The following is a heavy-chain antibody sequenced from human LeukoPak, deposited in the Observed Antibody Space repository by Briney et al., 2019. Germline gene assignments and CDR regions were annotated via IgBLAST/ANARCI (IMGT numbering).Heavy chain of an antibody. CDR3: ASPTTPDQEFPSSDY. D-gene: IGHD1-14*01. CDR2: ISSSSSYI. J-gene: IGHJ4*02. CDR1: GFTFSSYS. Sequence: PGGSLRLSCAASGFTFSSYSMNWVRQAPGKGLEWVSSISSSSSYIYYADSVKGRFTISRDNAKNSLYLQMNSLRAEDTAVYYCASPTTPDQEFPSSDYWGQGTLVTVSS. V-gene: IGHV3-21*01.